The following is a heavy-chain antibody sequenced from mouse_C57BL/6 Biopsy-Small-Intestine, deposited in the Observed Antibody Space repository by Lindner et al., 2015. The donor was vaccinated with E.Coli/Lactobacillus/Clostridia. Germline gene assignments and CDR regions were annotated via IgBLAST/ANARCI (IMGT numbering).Heavy chain of an antibody. CDR2: IDPETGGT. J-gene: IGHJ4*01. V-gene: IGHV1-15*01. CDR3: ARGDYSNYYAMDY. D-gene: IGHD2-5*01. Sequence: LQESGAELVRPGASVTLSCKASGYTFTDYEMHWVKQTPVHGLEWIGAIDPETGGTAYNQKFKGKAILTADKSSSTAYMELRSLTSEDSAVYFCARGDYSNYYAMDYWGQGTSVTVSS. CDR1: GYTFTDYE.